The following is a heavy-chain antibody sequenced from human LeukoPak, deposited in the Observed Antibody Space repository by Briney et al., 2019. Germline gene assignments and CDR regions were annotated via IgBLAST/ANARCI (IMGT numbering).Heavy chain of an antibody. CDR1: GGSFTGYY. J-gene: IGHJ5*02. CDR3: ARRLYGSSTYNWFDP. Sequence: PSETLSLTCAVYGGSFTGYYWSWIRQPPGKGLEWIGEINHSGSTNYNPSLKSRVTISVDTSKNQFSLKLSSVTAADTAVYYCARRLYGSSTYNWFDPWGQGTLVAVSS. V-gene: IGHV4-34*01. D-gene: IGHD6-6*01. CDR2: INHSGST.